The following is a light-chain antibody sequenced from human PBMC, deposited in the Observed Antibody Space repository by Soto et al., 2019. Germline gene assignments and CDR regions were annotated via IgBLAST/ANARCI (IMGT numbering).Light chain of an antibody. V-gene: IGKV3-20*01. CDR3: QQYGSAPLT. Sequence: DIVLTQSPGTLSLSPGERAILSCRATQSVNGRYLAWFQKKPGQAPRLLIYGASRSRTGTPDRFSGSGSGTDFPLTISRLEPEDSAVYYFQQYGSAPLTFGGGTKVEIK. CDR2: GAS. CDR1: QSVNGRY. J-gene: IGKJ4*01.